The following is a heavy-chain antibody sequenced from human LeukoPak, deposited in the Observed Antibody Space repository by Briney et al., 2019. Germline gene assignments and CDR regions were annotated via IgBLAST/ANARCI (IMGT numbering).Heavy chain of an antibody. CDR2: IYSSGST. V-gene: IGHV4-59*02. Sequence: SETLSLTCTVSGGSVSSYFWSWTRQPPGKGLQWIGYIYSSGSTHYNPSLKSRVTISVDTSKNQFSLKLSSVTAADTAVYYCAKPFDILTFDSWGQGTLVTVSS. CDR3: AKPFDILTFDS. D-gene: IGHD3-9*01. J-gene: IGHJ4*02. CDR1: GGSVSSYF.